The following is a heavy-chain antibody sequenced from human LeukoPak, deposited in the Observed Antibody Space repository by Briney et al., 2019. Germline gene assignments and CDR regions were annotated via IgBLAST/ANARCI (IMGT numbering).Heavy chain of an antibody. CDR3: AKGSAYYFGSGSYSAGLLFDY. V-gene: IGHV3-23*01. J-gene: IGHJ4*02. Sequence: PGRSLRLSCAASGFRFSSYAMSWVRQAPGKGLEWVSGISNSGGSTYHVDSVKGRFTMSRDNSKNTLYLQMNSLRAEDTAVYYCAKGSAYYFGSGSYSAGLLFDYWGQGTLVTVSS. CDR1: GFRFSSYA. D-gene: IGHD3-10*01. CDR2: ISNSGGST.